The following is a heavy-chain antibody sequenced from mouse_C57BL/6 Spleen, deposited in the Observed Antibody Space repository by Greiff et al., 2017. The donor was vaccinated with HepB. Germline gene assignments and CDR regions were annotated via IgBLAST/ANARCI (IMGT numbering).Heavy chain of an antibody. Sequence: ESGPGILQSSQTLSLTCSFSGFSLSTSGMGVSWIRQPSGKGLEWLAHIYWDDDKRYNPSLKSRLTISKDTSRNQVFLKITSVDTADTATYYCARPYYYGSSYAMDYWGQGTSVTVSS. D-gene: IGHD1-1*01. CDR1: GFSLSTSGMG. V-gene: IGHV8-12*01. CDR3: ARPYYYGSSYAMDY. J-gene: IGHJ4*01. CDR2: IYWDDDK.